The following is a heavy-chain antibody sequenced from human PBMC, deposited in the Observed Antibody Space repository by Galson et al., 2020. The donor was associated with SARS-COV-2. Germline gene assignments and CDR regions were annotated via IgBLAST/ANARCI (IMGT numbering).Heavy chain of an antibody. CDR2: IHHSGRT. CDR1: GHSIINGFF. J-gene: IGHJ5*01. D-gene: IGHD2-21*01. V-gene: IGHV4-38-2*02. CDR3: ASGIVAVPASMAWFDP. Sequence: SETLSLTCTVSGHSIINGFFWGWIRQPPGKGLEWLGTIHHSGRTYYQPSLKSRVALSIDISKNQFSLKLTSLTAADTAVYYCASGIVAVPASMAWFDPWGQGTLVTVSS.